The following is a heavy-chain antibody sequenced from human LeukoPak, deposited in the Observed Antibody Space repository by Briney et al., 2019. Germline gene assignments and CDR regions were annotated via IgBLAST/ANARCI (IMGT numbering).Heavy chain of an antibody. V-gene: IGHV4-31*03. D-gene: IGHD2-2*01. CDR3: ARGVVPAAISYYYMDV. J-gene: IGHJ6*03. CDR2: ICYSGST. CDR1: GGSISSGGYY. Sequence: SQTLSLTCTVSGGSISSGGYYWSWIRQHPGKGLEWIGYICYSGSTYYNPSLKSRVTISVDTSKNQFSLKLSSVTAADTAVYYCARGVVPAAISYYYMDVWGKGTTVTVSS.